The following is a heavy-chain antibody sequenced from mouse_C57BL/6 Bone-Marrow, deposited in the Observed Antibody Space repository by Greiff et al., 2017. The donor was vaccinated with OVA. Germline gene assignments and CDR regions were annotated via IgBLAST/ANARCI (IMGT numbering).Heavy chain of an antibody. CDR2: ILPSIGRT. CDR1: DSEVFPIAY. J-gene: IGHJ4*01. D-gene: IGHD4-1*01. Sequence: QVQLKQSGSELRSPGSSVKLSCKDFDSEVFPIAYMSWVRQKPGHGFEWIGGILPSIGRTIYGEKFEDKATLDADTLSNTAYLELNSLTSEDSAIYYGARAANWYAMDYWGQGTSVTVSS. V-gene: IGHV15-2*01. CDR3: ARAANWYAMDY.